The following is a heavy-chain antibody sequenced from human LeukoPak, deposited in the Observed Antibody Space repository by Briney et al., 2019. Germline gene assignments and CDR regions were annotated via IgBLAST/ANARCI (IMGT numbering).Heavy chain of an antibody. CDR1: GYSFTSYW. CDR3: ARGTTVRLYYFDY. V-gene: IGHV5-51*01. CDR2: IYPGDSDT. J-gene: IGHJ4*02. D-gene: IGHD1-14*01. Sequence: GESLKISCKGSGYSFTSYWIGWVRQMPGKGLEWMGIIYPGDSDTRYSPSFQGQGTISADKSISTAYLQWSRLKASDTAMYYCARGTTVRLYYFDYWGQGTLVTVSS.